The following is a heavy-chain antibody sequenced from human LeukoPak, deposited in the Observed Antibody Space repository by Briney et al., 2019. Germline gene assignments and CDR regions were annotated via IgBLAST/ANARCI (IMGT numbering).Heavy chain of an antibody. V-gene: IGHV1-18*01. CDR2: ISADNGKT. D-gene: IGHD6-13*01. CDR3: ARRGYPVYYYYMDV. CDR1: GYTFTSYG. Sequence: ASVKVSCKTSGYTFTSYGISWVRQAPGQGLEWMGWISADNGKTNYAQKLQGRVTMTTDTSTTTAYMELRSLRSDDTAVYYCARRGYPVYYYYMDVWGKGTTVTISS. J-gene: IGHJ6*03.